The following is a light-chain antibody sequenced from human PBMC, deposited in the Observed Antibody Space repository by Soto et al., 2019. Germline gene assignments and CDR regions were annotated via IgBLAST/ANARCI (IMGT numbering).Light chain of an antibody. CDR3: QQSYSTCIT. Sequence: QLAQSXSSLSAPQIDXXXXXSXGSQRISSYLNWYQHRXGKGPKLLIYAASXLKSGVPARFSGSGSGTDFTLTISSLQTEDFATYYCQQSYSTCITFGQGTRMEIK. J-gene: IGKJ5*01. V-gene: IGKV1-39*01. CDR2: AAS. CDR1: QRISSY.